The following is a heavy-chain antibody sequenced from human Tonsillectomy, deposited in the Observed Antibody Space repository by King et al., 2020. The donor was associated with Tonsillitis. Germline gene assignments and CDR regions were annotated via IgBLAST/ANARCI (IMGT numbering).Heavy chain of an antibody. CDR3: AREIGQLFEEHLDY. CDR1: GFTFSNYW. CDR2: IKQGGTEK. V-gene: IGHV3-7*03. Sequence: VQLVESGGALVQPGGSLRLSCAASGFTFSNYWMTWVRQAPGKGLEWVANIKQGGTEKYYVDSVKGRFTISRDNAKNLLYLQMISLRAEDTAVYYCAREIGQLFEEHLDYWGQGTLVTVSS. D-gene: IGHD5-24*01. J-gene: IGHJ4*02.